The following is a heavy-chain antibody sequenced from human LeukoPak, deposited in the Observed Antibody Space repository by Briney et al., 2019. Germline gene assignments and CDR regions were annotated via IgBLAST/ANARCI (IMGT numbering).Heavy chain of an antibody. D-gene: IGHD2-2*01. V-gene: IGHV1-2*02. CDR2: INPNSGGT. CDR1: GYTFTGYY. CDR3: ARLPAAGTTSYYYYGMDV. J-gene: IGHJ6*02. Sequence: ASVKVSCKASGYTFTGYYMHWVRQAPGQGLEWMGRINPNSGGTNYAQKFQGRVTMTRDTSISTAYMELSSLRSDDTAVYYCARLPAAGTTSYYYYGMDVWGQGTTVTVSS.